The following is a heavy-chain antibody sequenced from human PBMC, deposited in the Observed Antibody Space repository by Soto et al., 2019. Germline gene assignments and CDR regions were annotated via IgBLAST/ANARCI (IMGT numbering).Heavy chain of an antibody. D-gene: IGHD3-10*01. CDR2: IWYDGSNK. J-gene: IGHJ6*02. CDR1: GFTFSSYG. CDR3: ARDRAPSYYYGSGSFGGGRNYYYYYYYGMDV. Sequence: GGSLSLSCAASGFTFSSYGMHWVRQAPGKGLEWVAVIWYDGSNKYYADSVKGRFTISRDNSKNTLYLQMNSLRAEDTAVYYCARDRAPSYYYGSGSFGGGRNYYYYYYYGMDVWGQGTTVTVSS. V-gene: IGHV3-33*01.